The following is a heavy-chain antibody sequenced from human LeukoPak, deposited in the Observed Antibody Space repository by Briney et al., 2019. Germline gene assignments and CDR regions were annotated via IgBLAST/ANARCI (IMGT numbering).Heavy chain of an antibody. CDR3: ARRYSDSQSDY. CDR2: IYPGDSDT. Sequence: GESLKISCKGSGYSFTSYWIGWVRQMPGKGLEWMVIIYPGDSDTRSSPSFQGQVAISADKSIGTAYMQWSSLKASDTAMYYCARRYSDSQSDYWGQGTLVTVSS. D-gene: IGHD4-11*01. V-gene: IGHV5-51*01. CDR1: GYSFTSYW. J-gene: IGHJ4*02.